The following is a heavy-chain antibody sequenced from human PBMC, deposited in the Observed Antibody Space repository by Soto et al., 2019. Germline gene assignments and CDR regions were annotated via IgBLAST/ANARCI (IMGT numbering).Heavy chain of an antibody. CDR2: ISAYSGDT. V-gene: IGHV1-18*01. Sequence: QVQLVQSGAEVKKPGASVKVSCKASGYPFTGYSVGWVRQAPGQGLEWMGWISAYSGDTYYAQRFQDRLSMTTDASTSTAYMELRSLRSDDTAVYYCARPSGSYGDSALSLKYWGQGTLVTVSS. J-gene: IGHJ4*02. CDR1: GYPFTGYS. D-gene: IGHD4-17*01. CDR3: ARPSGSYGDSALSLKY.